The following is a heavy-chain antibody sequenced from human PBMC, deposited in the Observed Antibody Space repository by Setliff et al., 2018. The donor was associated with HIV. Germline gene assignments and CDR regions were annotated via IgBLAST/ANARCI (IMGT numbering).Heavy chain of an antibody. CDR3: ARDRHSSGLGSYGP. V-gene: IGHV4-4*07. D-gene: IGHD3-10*01. Sequence: PSETLSLTCTISGGSFGVYRWSWIRQSAGRGLEWIGRIDSSGTTDYKPSLKGRVAISVVTSRNQFSLRVTSVTAADTAVYFCARDRHSSGLGSYGPWGPGILVTVSS. J-gene: IGHJ5*02. CDR2: IDSSGTT. CDR1: GGSFGVYR.